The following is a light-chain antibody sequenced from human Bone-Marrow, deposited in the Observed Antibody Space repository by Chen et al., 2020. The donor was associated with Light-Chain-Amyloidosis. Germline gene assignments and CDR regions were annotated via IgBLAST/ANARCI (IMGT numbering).Light chain of an antibody. CDR1: SGDVGRYNY. CDR2: TVS. V-gene: IGLV2-14*01. CDR3: SSFTSSSSYV. Sequence: QSALTHPASVSGSPGKSITISCPGTSGDVGRYNYVSWYQQHPGKAPKVMIYTVSNRPSGVSNRFSGSKSGNTASLTISGLQAEDEADYYCSSFTSSSSYVFGPGTKVTVL. J-gene: IGLJ1*01.